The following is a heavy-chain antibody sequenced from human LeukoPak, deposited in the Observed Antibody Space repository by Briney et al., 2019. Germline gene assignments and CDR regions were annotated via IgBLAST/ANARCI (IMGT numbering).Heavy chain of an antibody. CDR3: AKVRVSIAVALKPDFDY. CDR2: ISNTGLST. J-gene: IGHJ4*02. D-gene: IGHD6-19*01. CDR1: GFTFSSYA. Sequence: GGSLRLSCAASGFTFSSYAMSWVRQAPGKGLEWVSAISNTGLSTYYADSVKGRFTISRDNSKNTLYVQMNSLRGEDTAVYYCAKVRVSIAVALKPDFDYWGQGTLVTVSS. V-gene: IGHV3-23*01.